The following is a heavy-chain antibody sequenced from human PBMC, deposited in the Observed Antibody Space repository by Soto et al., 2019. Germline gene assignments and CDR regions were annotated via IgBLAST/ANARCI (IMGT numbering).Heavy chain of an antibody. V-gene: IGHV3-23*01. Sequence: GGSLRLSCTASGVTFSRRAMTWGRHAPGKGLEWVSGLSDSGGSIYYADAVKGRFTISRDNSMNTLYLQMNTLRAEDTAIYYCAKVSSSWYAGFFDLWGQGT. J-gene: IGHJ4*02. CDR1: GVTFSRRA. CDR3: AKVSSSWYAGFFDL. D-gene: IGHD6-13*01. CDR2: LSDSGGSI.